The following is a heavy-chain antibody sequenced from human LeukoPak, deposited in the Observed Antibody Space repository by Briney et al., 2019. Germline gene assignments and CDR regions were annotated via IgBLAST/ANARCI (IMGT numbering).Heavy chain of an antibody. Sequence: SDTLSLTCAVYGGSFSGYYWSWIRQPPGKGLEWIGEINHSGSNNYNPSLKSRVTISADTSKNQFSLKLSSVTAADTAVYYCARSYNISSQGHQNYYYYYMDVWGKGTTVTVSS. CDR1: GGSFSGYY. CDR2: INHSGSN. D-gene: IGHD6-6*01. CDR3: ARSYNISSQGHQNYYYYYMDV. J-gene: IGHJ6*03. V-gene: IGHV4-34*01.